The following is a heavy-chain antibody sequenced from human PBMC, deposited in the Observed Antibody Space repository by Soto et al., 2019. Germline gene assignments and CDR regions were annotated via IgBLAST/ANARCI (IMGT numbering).Heavy chain of an antibody. CDR1: GYTFTGYY. V-gene: IGHV1-2*02. D-gene: IGHD3-3*01. CDR3: ARGDRITIFGVVITAGYYYYGMDV. Sequence: QVQLVQSGAEVKKPGASVKVSCKASGYTFTGYYMHWVRQAPGQGLEWMGWINPNSGGTNHAQKFQGRVTMTRDTSISTAYMELSRLRSDDTAVYYCARGDRITIFGVVITAGYYYYGMDVWGQGTTVTVSS. J-gene: IGHJ6*02. CDR2: INPNSGGT.